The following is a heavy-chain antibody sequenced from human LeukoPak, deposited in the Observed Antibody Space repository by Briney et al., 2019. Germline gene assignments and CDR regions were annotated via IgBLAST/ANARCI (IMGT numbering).Heavy chain of an antibody. J-gene: IGHJ4*02. V-gene: IGHV3-21*06. CDR2: ITSGGGYT. D-gene: IGHD3-9*01. CDR3: ARGHYDVLTSSYKWTPDY. Sequence: GGSLRLSCAASGFTFSTYNMNWIRQAPGKGLEWFSSITSGGGYTYYADSVKGRFTTSRDNAKNSLSLRLDSLRAEDTAVYYCARGHYDVLTSSYKWTPDYWGQGTLVTVSS. CDR1: GFTFSTYN.